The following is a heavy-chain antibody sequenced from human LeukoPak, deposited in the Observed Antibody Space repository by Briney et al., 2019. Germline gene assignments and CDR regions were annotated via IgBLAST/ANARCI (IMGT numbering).Heavy chain of an antibody. V-gene: IGHV3-21*01. J-gene: IGHJ3*02. Sequence: GGSLRLSCAASGFSFSSYSMKWVRQAPGKGLEWVSSISSSNYIYYADSVKGRFTISRDNAKSSLSLQMNSLRAEDTAVYYCARVSILIVPYYAFDIWGQGTMVTVSS. CDR1: GFSFSSYS. CDR2: ISSSNYI. CDR3: ARVSILIVPYYAFDI. D-gene: IGHD2/OR15-2a*01.